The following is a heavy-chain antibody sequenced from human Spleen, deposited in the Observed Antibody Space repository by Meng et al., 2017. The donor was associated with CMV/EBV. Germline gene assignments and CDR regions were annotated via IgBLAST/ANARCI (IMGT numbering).Heavy chain of an antibody. J-gene: IGHJ5*02. Sequence: FSGYYWSWIRQPPGKGLEWIGEINHSGSTNYNPSLKSRVTISVDTSKNQFSLKLSSVTAADTAVYYCARAPARYYYGSGSYSNNWFDPWGQGTLVTVSS. CDR2: INHSGST. CDR3: ARAPARYYYGSGSYSNNWFDP. CDR1: FSGYY. D-gene: IGHD3-10*01. V-gene: IGHV4-34*01.